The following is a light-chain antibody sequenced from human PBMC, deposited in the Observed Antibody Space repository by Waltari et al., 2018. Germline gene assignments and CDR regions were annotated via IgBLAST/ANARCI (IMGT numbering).Light chain of an antibody. CDR2: DVS. V-gene: IGLV2-14*03. J-gene: IGLJ3*02. CDR3: SSQSSDNVVL. CDR1: ARDLGTHRS. Sequence: QSALTQPASVSGSPGQSLPISCTRIARDLGTHRSVSWYQDHPGQGPKVIIYDVSDRPSGVSARFSGSKSGNTASLTISGLQAEDEADYYCSSQSSDNVVLFGGGTKVTVL.